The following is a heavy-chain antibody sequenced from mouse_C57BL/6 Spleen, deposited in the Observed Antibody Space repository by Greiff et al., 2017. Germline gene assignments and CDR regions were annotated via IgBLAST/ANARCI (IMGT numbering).Heavy chain of an antibody. Sequence: QVQLQQSGAELVKPGASVKLSCKASGYTFTSYWMQWVKQRPGQGLEWIGEIDPSDSYTNYNQKFKGKATLTVDTSSSTAYMQLSSLTSEDSAVYYCASHYGSSLYAIDYWGQGTSVTVSS. CDR2: IDPSDSYT. CDR1: GYTFTSYW. D-gene: IGHD1-1*01. V-gene: IGHV1-50*01. J-gene: IGHJ4*01. CDR3: ASHYGSSLYAIDY.